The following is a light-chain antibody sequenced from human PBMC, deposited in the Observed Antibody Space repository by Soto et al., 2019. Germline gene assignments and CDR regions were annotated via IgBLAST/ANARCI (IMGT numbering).Light chain of an antibody. CDR2: SNN. CDR1: SSNIGSNT. Sequence: QSVLTQPPSASGTPGQRVTISCSGSSSNIGSNTVNWYQQLPGTAPKLLIYSNNQRPPGVPDRFSGSKSGTSASLAISGLQSEDEADYYCAAWDDSLNVLYVFGTGTKVTVL. J-gene: IGLJ1*01. V-gene: IGLV1-44*01. CDR3: AAWDDSLNVLYV.